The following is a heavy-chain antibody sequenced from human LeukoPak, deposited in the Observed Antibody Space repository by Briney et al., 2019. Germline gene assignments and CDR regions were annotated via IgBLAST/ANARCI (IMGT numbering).Heavy chain of an antibody. J-gene: IGHJ3*02. CDR3: ARVSGRSSANAFDI. Sequence: GGSLRLSCAASGFTFSSYAMHWVRQAPGKGLEWVAVISYDGSNKYYADSVKGRFTISRDNSKNTLYLQMNSLRAEDTAVYYCARVSGRSSANAFDIWGQGTMVTVSS. CDR1: GFTFSSYA. D-gene: IGHD3-22*01. V-gene: IGHV3-30-3*01. CDR2: ISYDGSNK.